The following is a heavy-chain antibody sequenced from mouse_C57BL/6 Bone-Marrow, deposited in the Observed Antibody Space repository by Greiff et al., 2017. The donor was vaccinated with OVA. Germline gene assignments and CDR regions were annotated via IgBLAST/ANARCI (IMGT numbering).Heavy chain of an antibody. J-gene: IGHJ2*01. Sequence: VQLQQSGPELVKPGASVKISCKASGYSFTDYYMNWVKPSHGKRLAWLGAINPNNGVTSYNQKFNGKATFTGDKTSSTAYMELRSLTSEDSAVYYGARSDYCGSPGDYFDYWGQGTTRTVSA. V-gene: IGHV1-26*01. D-gene: IGHD1-1*01. CDR3: ARSDYCGSPGDYFDY. CDR2: INPNNGVT. CDR1: GYSFTDYY.